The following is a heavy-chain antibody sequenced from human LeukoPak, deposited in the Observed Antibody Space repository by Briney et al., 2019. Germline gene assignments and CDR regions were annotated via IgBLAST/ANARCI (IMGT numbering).Heavy chain of an antibody. D-gene: IGHD4-11*01. Sequence: GGSLRLSCAASGFTVSSNYMSWVRQAPGKGLEWVSVIYSGGSTYYADSVKGRFTISRDNSKNTLYLQMNSLRAEDTAVYYCARARLGYSTPPYYYYYMDVWGKGTTVTVSS. CDR1: GFTVSSNY. J-gene: IGHJ6*03. CDR2: IYSGGST. V-gene: IGHV3-66*02. CDR3: ARARLGYSTPPYYYYYMDV.